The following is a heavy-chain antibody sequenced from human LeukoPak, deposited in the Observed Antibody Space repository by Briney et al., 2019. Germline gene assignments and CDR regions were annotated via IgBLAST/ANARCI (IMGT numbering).Heavy chain of an antibody. CDR2: IYHSGST. J-gene: IGHJ3*02. CDR1: GGSISDYY. D-gene: IGHD6-13*01. CDR3: ARDAPGIAAAGHAFDI. Sequence: PSETLSLTCTVSGGSISDYYWSWIRQPPGKGLEWIGSIYHSGSTYYNPSLKSRVTISVDTSKNQFSLKLSSVTAADTAGYYCARDAPGIAAAGHAFDIWGQGTMVTVSS. V-gene: IGHV4-59*01.